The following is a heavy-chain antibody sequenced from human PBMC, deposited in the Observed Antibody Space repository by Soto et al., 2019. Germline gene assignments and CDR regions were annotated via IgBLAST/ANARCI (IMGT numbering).Heavy chain of an antibody. CDR2: IYYRGNA. CDR3: ARLEGLATISYYFDF. V-gene: IGHV4-39*01. Sequence: QLQLQESGPGLVKPSETLSLTCSVSDDSINSDKYYWGWLRQPPGKGLEWIGSIYYRGNAYYNPALQTRVTISLDKSRSQFYLKLNSVTAADSAVYFCARLEGLATISYYFDFWGPGALVTVSS. J-gene: IGHJ4*02. D-gene: IGHD3-3*01. CDR1: DDSINSDKYY.